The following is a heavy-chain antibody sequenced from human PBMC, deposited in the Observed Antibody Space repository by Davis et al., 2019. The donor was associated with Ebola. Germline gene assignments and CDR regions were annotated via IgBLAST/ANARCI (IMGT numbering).Heavy chain of an antibody. V-gene: IGHV1-2*06. CDR2: INPNSDGT. CDR3: ARTARDIVVVVAATLGMDV. J-gene: IGHJ6*04. Sequence: AASVKVSCKASGYTFTGYYIHWVRQAPGQGLEWMGRINPNSDGTNYAQKFQGRVTMTRDTSISTAYMELRRLRSDDTAVYYCARTARDIVVVVAATLGMDVWGKGTTVTVSS. CDR1: GYTFTGYY. D-gene: IGHD2-15*01.